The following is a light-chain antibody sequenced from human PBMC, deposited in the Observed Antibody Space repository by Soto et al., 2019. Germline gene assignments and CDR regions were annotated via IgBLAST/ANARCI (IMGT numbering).Light chain of an antibody. Sequence: QSALTQPASVSGSPGQSITISCTGTSSDVGGYNYVSWYQQHPGKAPKLMIYNVSNRPSGVSNRFSGSKSGNTASLTISGLQAEDEGHYNCSSFTSTNTVLFGGGTKLPVL. CDR2: NVS. CDR1: SSDVGGYNY. CDR3: SSFTSTNTVL. J-gene: IGLJ2*01. V-gene: IGLV2-14*01.